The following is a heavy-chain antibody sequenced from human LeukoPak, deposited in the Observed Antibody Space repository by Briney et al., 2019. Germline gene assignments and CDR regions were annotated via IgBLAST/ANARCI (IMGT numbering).Heavy chain of an antibody. CDR2: INQDGSAK. J-gene: IGHJ4*02. V-gene: IGHV3-7*03. D-gene: IGHD3/OR15-3a*01. CDR1: GFTFSGSW. Sequence: GGSLRLSCAASGFTFSGSWMSWVRQAPGKGLEWVANINQDGSAKNYLDSVKGRFTISIDNAKNSLYLQMNSLRAEDTAVYYCARRRDFIDYWGQGTLVTVSS. CDR3: ARRRDFIDY.